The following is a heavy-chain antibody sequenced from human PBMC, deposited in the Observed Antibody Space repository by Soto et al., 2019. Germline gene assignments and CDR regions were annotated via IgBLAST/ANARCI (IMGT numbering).Heavy chain of an antibody. J-gene: IGHJ4*02. CDR2: VVHRGTT. CDR1: GASISDNNW. CDR3: ARHIGVTGTRGFDY. V-gene: IGHV4-4*02. D-gene: IGHD6-19*01. Sequence: QVQLQESGPGLVKPSGTLSLTCAVPGASISDNNWWSWVRQPPGKGLEWIGEVVHRGTTNHNPSLRSRVTISMDKSKNQISLTLSSVTAADSAVYYCARHIGVTGTRGFDYWGQGTLVTVSS.